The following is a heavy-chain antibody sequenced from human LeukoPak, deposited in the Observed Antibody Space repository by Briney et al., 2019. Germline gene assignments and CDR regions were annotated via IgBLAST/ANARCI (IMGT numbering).Heavy chain of an antibody. D-gene: IGHD3-22*01. J-gene: IGHJ5*02. Sequence: ASVKVSCKASGYTFTIYDINWVRQATGQGLEWMGWMNPNSGNTGYAQKFQGRVTLTRDISISTAYMELSNLQSEDSAVYYCARIDYYDSSGSPNWFDPWGQGTLVTVSS. CDR2: MNPNSGNT. V-gene: IGHV1-8*03. CDR1: GYTFTIYD. CDR3: ARIDYYDSSGSPNWFDP.